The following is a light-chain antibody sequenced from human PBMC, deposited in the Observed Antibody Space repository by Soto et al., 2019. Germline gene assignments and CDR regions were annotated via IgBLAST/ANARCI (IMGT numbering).Light chain of an antibody. V-gene: IGKV1-5*01. CDR2: DAS. CDR1: QRVDRW. Sequence: DIQMTQSPDTLSASVGDRVTITCRASQRVDRWLAWYQQKPGQAPKLLISDASTLESGVPSRFSGSGSVTEFTLTITSLQPDDFATYYCQQYKDYTYTFGQGTRVESK. CDR3: QQYKDYTYT. J-gene: IGKJ2*01.